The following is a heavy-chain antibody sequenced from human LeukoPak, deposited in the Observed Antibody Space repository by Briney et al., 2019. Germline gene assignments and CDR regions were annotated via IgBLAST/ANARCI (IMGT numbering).Heavy chain of an antibody. J-gene: IGHJ5*02. V-gene: IGHV4-39*07. Sequence: SETLSLTCTVSGGSTSSSSYCRGWIRQPPGKGLEWIGRIYYSGRTYYNPSLKSRVTISVDTSKNQFSLKLSSVTAADTAVYYCAREVYGSGRYRGNWFDPWGQGTLVTVSS. D-gene: IGHD3-10*01. CDR1: GGSTSSSSYC. CDR3: AREVYGSGRYRGNWFDP. CDR2: IYYSGRT.